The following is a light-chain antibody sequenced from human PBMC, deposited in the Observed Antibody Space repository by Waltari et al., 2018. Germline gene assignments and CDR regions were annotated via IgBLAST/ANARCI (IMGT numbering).Light chain of an antibody. V-gene: IGLV1-47*01. Sequence: QSMLTQPPSASGTPGQRVTISCSGSSSDTGRNDVYWYKQLPGTAPKLLIFRNDQRPSGVPDRFSGSKSGTSASLAISGLQSDDAAYYHCAAWDDSVTGPVFGGGTKLTVL. J-gene: IGLJ3*02. CDR3: AAWDDSVTGPV. CDR1: SSDTGRND. CDR2: RND.